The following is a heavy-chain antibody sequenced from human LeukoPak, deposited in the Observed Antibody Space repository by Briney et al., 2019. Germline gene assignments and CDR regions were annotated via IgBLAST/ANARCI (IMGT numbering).Heavy chain of an antibody. CDR2: IYYSGST. J-gene: IGHJ3*02. V-gene: IGHV4-59*12. CDR3: ARESDAFDI. Sequence: SETLSLTCTVSGGSISSYYWSWIRQPPGKGLEWIGYIYYSGSTNYNPSLKSRVTISVDTSKNQFSLKLTSMTAADTAVYYCARESDAFDIWGQGTIVTVSS. CDR1: GGSISSYY.